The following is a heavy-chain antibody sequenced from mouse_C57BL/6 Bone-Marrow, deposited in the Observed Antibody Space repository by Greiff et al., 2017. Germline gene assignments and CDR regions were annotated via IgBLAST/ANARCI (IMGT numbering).Heavy chain of an antibody. J-gene: IGHJ1*03. D-gene: IGHD1-1*01. CDR3: ARQVLRGGYFDV. CDR2: IDPNSGGT. V-gene: IGHV1-72*01. Sequence: QVQLQQPVAELVKPGASVTLSCKASGYTFTSYWMHWVKQRPGRGLEWIGRIDPNSGGTKYNEKFKSKATLTVDKPSSTAYMQLSSLTSEDSAVYYCARQVLRGGYFDVWGTGTTVTVSS. CDR1: GYTFTSYW.